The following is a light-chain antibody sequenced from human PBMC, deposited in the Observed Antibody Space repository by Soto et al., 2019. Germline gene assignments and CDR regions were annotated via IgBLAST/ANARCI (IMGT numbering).Light chain of an antibody. J-gene: IGKJ1*01. CDR1: QSVSSTY. Sequence: VLTQSPGTLPFSLGERANLSCRAIQSVSSTYLAWYQQKPGQAPRLPTYGAPTRASGIPHRFSGSGSGTDFTLTISRLEPEDSAVYYCQQYGSSPTWTFGQGTKV. V-gene: IGKV3-20*01. CDR3: QQYGSSPTWT. CDR2: GAP.